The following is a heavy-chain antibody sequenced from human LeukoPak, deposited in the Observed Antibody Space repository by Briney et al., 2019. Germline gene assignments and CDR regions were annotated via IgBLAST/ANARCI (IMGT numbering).Heavy chain of an antibody. CDR3: ARDQGAAANWFDP. J-gene: IGHJ5*02. D-gene: IGHD6-13*01. CDR1: GGTFSSYA. CDR2: IIPIFGTA. V-gene: IGHV1-69*05. Sequence: SVKVSCKASGGTFSSYAISWVRQAPRQGLDWMGGIIPIFGTANYAQKFQGRVTITTDESTSTAYMELSSLRSEDTAVYYCARDQGAAANWFDPWGQGTLVTVSS.